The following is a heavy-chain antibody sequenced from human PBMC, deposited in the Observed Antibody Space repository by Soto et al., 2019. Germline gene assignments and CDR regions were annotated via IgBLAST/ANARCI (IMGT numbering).Heavy chain of an antibody. J-gene: IGHJ6*03. CDR1: GGSISSYY. D-gene: IGHD5-18*01. V-gene: IGHV4-59*08. CDR3: ARQIRPPGDTAMVTRYYYYYMDV. CDR2: IYYSGST. Sequence: QVQLQESGPGLVKPSETLSLTCTVSGGSISSYYWSWIRQPPGKGLEWIGYIYYSGSTNYNPSLKSRVTISVDTSKNQFSLKLSSVTAADTAVYYCARQIRPPGDTAMVTRYYYYYMDVWGKGTTVTVSS.